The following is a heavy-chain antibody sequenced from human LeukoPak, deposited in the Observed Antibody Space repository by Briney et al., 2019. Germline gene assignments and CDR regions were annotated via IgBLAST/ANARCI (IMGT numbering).Heavy chain of an antibody. CDR2: ISSDGSDT. CDR3: TREGAAVGNY. D-gene: IGHD1-26*01. V-gene: IGHV3-74*01. Sequence: GGSLRLSCATSGFTFSWDWMNWVRQAPGKGLVWVSRISSDGSDTTYADSVKGRFTISRDNARNTVYLQMNSLRDGDTAVYYCTREGAAVGNYWGQGTLVTVSS. J-gene: IGHJ4*02. CDR1: GFTFSWDW.